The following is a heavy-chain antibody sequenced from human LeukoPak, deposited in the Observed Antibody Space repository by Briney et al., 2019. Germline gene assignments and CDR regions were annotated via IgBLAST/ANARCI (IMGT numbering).Heavy chain of an antibody. D-gene: IGHD3-9*01. CDR3: ASFPLYDILTGYHDAFDI. V-gene: IGHV4-4*09. Sequence: SSETLSLTCTVSGGSISSYYWSWIRQPPGKGLEWIGYIYLSGSTYYNPSLKSRVTISVDRSKNQFSLKLSSVTAADTAVYYCASFPLYDILTGYHDAFDIWGQGTMVTVSS. J-gene: IGHJ3*02. CDR2: IYLSGST. CDR1: GGSISSYY.